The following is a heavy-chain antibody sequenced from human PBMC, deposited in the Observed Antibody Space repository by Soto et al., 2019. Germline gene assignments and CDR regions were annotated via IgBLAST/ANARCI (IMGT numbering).Heavy chain of an antibody. D-gene: IGHD5-12*01. J-gene: IGHJ6*02. CDR2: IYYSGST. CDR1: GGSISSSSYY. CDR3: ANTVATLTDYYYYGLDV. V-gene: IGHV4-39*01. Sequence: PETLSLTCTVSGGSISSSSYYWGWIRQPPGKGLEWIGSIYYSGSTYYNPSLKSRVTISVDTSKNQFSLKLSSVTAADTAVYYCANTVATLTDYYYYGLDVWGQGTTVTVSS.